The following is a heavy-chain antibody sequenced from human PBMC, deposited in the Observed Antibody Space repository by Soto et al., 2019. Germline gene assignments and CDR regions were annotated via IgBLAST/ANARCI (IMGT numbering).Heavy chain of an antibody. D-gene: IGHD1-26*01. CDR1: GFTFSSYA. CDR2: ISYDGSNK. Sequence: SLRLSCAASGFTFSSYAMHWVRQAPGKGLEWVAVISYDGSNKYYADSVKGRFTISRDNSKNTLYLQMNSLRAEDTAVYYCARAELPELYYFDYWGQGTLVTVSS. J-gene: IGHJ4*02. V-gene: IGHV3-30-3*01. CDR3: ARAELPELYYFDY.